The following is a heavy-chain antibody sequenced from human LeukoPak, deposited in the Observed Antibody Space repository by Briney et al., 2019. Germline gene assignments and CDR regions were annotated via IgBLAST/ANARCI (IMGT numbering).Heavy chain of an antibody. CDR3: ARVERDGYFVGY. J-gene: IGHJ4*02. CDR1: GGSISSYY. Sequence: SETLSLTCTVSGGSISSYYWSWIRQPPGKGLEWIGYIYYSGSTNYNPSLKSRVTISVDTSKNQFSLKLSSVTAADTAVYYCARVERDGYFVGYWGQGTLVTVSS. CDR2: IYYSGST. D-gene: IGHD5-24*01. V-gene: IGHV4-59*12.